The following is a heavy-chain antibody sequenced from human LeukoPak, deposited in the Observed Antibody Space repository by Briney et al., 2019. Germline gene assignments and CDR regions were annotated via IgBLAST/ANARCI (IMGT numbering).Heavy chain of an antibody. CDR3: AKVRKQWLVQGFDY. CDR2: IKGDGSDK. J-gene: IGHJ4*02. V-gene: IGHV3-7*03. D-gene: IGHD6-19*01. Sequence: PGGSLRLSCAASGFSFSSSWMTWVRQAPGKGLEWLANIKGDGSDKNYVDSVKGRFTISRDNAKNSLYLQMNSLRAEDTAVYYCAKVRKQWLVQGFDYWGQGTLVTVSS. CDR1: GFSFSSSW.